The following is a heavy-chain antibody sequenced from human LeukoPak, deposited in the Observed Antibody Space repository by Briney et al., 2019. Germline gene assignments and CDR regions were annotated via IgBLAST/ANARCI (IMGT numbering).Heavy chain of an antibody. J-gene: IGHJ4*02. D-gene: IGHD3-22*01. Sequence: GGSLRLSCAASGFTFSSYAMSWVRQAPGKGLEWVSAISGSGGSTYYADSVKGRFTISRDNSKNTLYMQMNSLRAEDTAVYYCAHTDSSGYYDFDYWGQGTLVTVSS. CDR3: AHTDSSGYYDFDY. CDR1: GFTFSSYA. CDR2: ISGSGGST. V-gene: IGHV3-23*01.